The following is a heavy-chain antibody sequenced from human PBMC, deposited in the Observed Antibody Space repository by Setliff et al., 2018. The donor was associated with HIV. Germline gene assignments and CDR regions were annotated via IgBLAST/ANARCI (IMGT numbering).Heavy chain of an antibody. CDR1: GGSISGGGHY. D-gene: IGHD6-19*01. J-gene: IGHJ4*02. CDR3: ARDSGWYFVDY. V-gene: IGHV4-31*03. Sequence: SETLSLTCTVSGGSISGGGHYWSWIRQRPGKGLEWIGYIYYSGSTYYNPSLKSRVTISVDTSKNQFSLKLSSVTAADTAVYYCARDSGWYFVDYWGQGTLVTVSS. CDR2: IYYSGST.